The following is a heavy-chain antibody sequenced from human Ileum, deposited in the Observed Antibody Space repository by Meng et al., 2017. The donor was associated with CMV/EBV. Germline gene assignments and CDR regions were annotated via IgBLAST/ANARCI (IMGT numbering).Heavy chain of an antibody. CDR1: GFTFTSYW. J-gene: IGHJ4*02. CDR3: AKDYFDY. V-gene: IGHV3-74*01. CDR2: IINDGSGE. Sequence: GESLKISCAASGFTFTSYWMHWVRQVPGKGLVWVSRIINDGSGENYADSVKGRFTISRDNAKNTVYLQMNSLRAEDTAVYYCAKDYFDYWGQGKLV.